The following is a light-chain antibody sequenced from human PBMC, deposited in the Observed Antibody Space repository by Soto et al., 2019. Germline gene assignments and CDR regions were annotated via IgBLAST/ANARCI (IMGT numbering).Light chain of an antibody. Sequence: EILLTQSPATLSLSPGERATLSCRASQSVSSYLAWYQQKPGQAPRLLIYDASNRATGIPARFSGSGSGTDFTLTISSLEPEDFAVYYGQQRSTWLFTFGPGTKVDI. CDR2: DAS. CDR3: QQRSTWLFT. V-gene: IGKV3-11*01. CDR1: QSVSSY. J-gene: IGKJ3*01.